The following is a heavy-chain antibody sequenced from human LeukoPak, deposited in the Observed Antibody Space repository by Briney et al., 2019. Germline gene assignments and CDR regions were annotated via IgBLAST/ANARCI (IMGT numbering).Heavy chain of an antibody. CDR1: GFTFSSYG. D-gene: IGHD6-19*01. J-gene: IGHJ4*02. CDR2: ISYDGSNK. CDR3: AKDIAGSASGWYVSY. Sequence: GGSLRLSCAASGFTFSSYGMHWVRQAPGKGLEWVAVISYDGSNKYYADSVKGRFTISRDNSKNTLYLQMNCLRAEDTAVYYCAKDIAGSASGWYVSYWGQGTLVTVSS. V-gene: IGHV3-30*18.